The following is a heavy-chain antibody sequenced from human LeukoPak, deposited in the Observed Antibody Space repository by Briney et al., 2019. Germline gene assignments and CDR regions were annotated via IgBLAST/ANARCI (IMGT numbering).Heavy chain of an antibody. CDR3: ARGFRPGWRGKEVGATLLFFDY. CDR1: GFTFSSYW. V-gene: IGHV3-7*01. CDR2: IKQVGSEK. D-gene: IGHD1-26*01. J-gene: IGHJ4*02. Sequence: PGGSLRLSCAASGFTFSSYWMSWVRQAPGKGLEWVANIKQVGSEKYYVDSVKGRFTISRDNAKNSLYLQMNSLRAEDTAVYYCARGFRPGWRGKEVGATLLFFDYWGQGTLVTVSS.